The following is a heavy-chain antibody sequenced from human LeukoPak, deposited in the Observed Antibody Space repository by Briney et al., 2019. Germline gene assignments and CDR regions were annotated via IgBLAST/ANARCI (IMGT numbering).Heavy chain of an antibody. Sequence: MSSETLSLTCAVYGGSFSGYYWSWIRQPPGKGLEWIGEINHSGSTNYNPSLKSRVTISVDTSKNQFSLKLSSVTAADTAMYYCARSDYHNSGSHTVFDAFDIWGQGTRVTVSS. V-gene: IGHV4-34*01. J-gene: IGHJ3*02. CDR2: INHSGST. CDR1: GGSFSGYY. CDR3: ARSDYHNSGSHTVFDAFDI. D-gene: IGHD3-10*01.